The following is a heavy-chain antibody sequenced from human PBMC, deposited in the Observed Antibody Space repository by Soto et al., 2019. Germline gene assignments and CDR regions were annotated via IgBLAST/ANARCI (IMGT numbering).Heavy chain of an antibody. J-gene: IGHJ6*02. CDR3: ARDRDTHHYGMAV. V-gene: IGHV3-33*01. CDR1: GFTFSSFG. CDR2: IWYDGSNK. Sequence: PGGSLRLSCAASGFTFSSFGMHWVRQAPGKGLEWVAVIWYDGSNKYHGDSVKGRFTVSRDNSKNTLYLQMNSLTAEDTAVYFCARDRDTHHYGMAVWGQGTTVTVSS.